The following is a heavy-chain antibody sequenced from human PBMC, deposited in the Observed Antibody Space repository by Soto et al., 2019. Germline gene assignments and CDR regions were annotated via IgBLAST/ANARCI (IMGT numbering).Heavy chain of an antibody. V-gene: IGHV1-46*01. CDR1: GYTFTRYY. J-gene: IGHJ6*02. D-gene: IGHD4-4*01. CDR3: ARDPGNPRYYYGMDV. Sequence: AAPMICCKAGGYTFTRYYMRSVRQASGQGLEWMGIINPSGGSTNYAQKFQGRVTMTRDTSTSTVYMELSSLRSEDTAVYYCARDPGNPRYYYGMDVWGQGTTVTVSS. CDR2: INPSGGST.